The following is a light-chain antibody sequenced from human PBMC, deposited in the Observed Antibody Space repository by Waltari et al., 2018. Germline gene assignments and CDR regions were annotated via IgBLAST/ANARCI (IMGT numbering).Light chain of an antibody. V-gene: IGLV3-19*01. Sequence: SSELTQDPAVSVALGQTVTNTCQGESLRGNYARWYQQKPGQAPLLVIYGKTNRPSGIPDRFSGSSSGNTASLTITGAQAEDEADYYCYSRDNSGDHLRVFGTGTKVTVL. J-gene: IGLJ1*01. CDR3: YSRDNSGDHLRV. CDR2: GKT. CDR1: SLRGNY.